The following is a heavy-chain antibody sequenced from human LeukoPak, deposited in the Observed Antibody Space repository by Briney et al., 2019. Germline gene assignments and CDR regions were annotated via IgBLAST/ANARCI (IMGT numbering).Heavy chain of an antibody. CDR1: GFTFSSYG. J-gene: IGHJ4*02. V-gene: IGHV3-33*01. CDR2: VWYDGDNK. CDR3: GRDEGVAAYYFDY. Sequence: GGSLRLSCAASGFTFSSYGMHWVRQAPGKGLEWVAVVWYDGDNKFYADSVKGRFTISRDNSKSTLYLQMNSLRAEDTAIYYCGRDEGVAAYYFDYWGQGTLVTVSS. D-gene: IGHD6-25*01.